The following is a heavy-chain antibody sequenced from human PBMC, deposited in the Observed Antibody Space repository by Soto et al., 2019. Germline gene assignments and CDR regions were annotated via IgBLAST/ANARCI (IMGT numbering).Heavy chain of an antibody. CDR2: ISGSGGST. Sequence: EVQLLESGGGLVQPGGSLRLCYAASGFTFSSYAMNWVRQAPGKGLEWVSVISGSGGSTYYADSVKGRFTISRDNSKNTLYLQMNSLRAEDTAVYYCARRNSGWYFDYWGQGTLVTVSS. V-gene: IGHV3-23*01. CDR1: GFTFSSYA. J-gene: IGHJ4*02. CDR3: ARRNSGWYFDY. D-gene: IGHD6-19*01.